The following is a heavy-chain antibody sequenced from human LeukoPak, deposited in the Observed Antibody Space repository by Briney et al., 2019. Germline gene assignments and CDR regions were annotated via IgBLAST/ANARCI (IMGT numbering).Heavy chain of an antibody. J-gene: IGHJ6*03. CDR3: ARARIYSGYVDDYMDV. CDR2: IYSGGST. Sequence: GGSLRLSCAASGFTVSSNYMSWVRQAPGKGLEWVSVIYSGGSTYYADSVKGRFTISRDNSKNTLYLQMNSLRAEDTAVYYCARARIYSGYVDDYMDVWGKGTTVTVSS. V-gene: IGHV3-53*01. CDR1: GFTVSSNY. D-gene: IGHD5-12*01.